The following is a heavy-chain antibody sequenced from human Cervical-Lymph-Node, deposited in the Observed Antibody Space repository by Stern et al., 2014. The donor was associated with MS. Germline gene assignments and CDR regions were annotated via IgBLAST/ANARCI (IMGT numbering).Heavy chain of an antibody. Sequence: QVQLVQSGAEVKKPGSSVKVSCKASGGTFSSYAISWVRQAPGQGLEWMGGIIAIFGSANYAQKFQGSLTITADESTSTAFMELRSLRSEDTAVYYCSRVRELGMDVWGQGTTVTVSS. CDR1: GGTFSSYA. CDR3: SRVRELGMDV. J-gene: IGHJ6*02. V-gene: IGHV1-69*01. D-gene: IGHD1-7*01. CDR2: IIAIFGSA.